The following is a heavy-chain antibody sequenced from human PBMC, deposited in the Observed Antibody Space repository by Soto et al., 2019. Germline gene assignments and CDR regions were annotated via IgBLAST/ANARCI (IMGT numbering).Heavy chain of an antibody. D-gene: IGHD3-22*01. CDR3: ARARGNYYDSSGYYLDY. CDR2: IIPIFGTA. CDR1: GGTFSSYA. Sequence: QVQLVQSGAEVKKPGSSVKVSCKASGGTFSSYAIIWVRQAPGQGLEWMGGIIPIFGTANYAQKFQGRVTITADKSTSTAYMELSSLRSEDTAVYYCARARGNYYDSSGYYLDYWGQGTLVTVSS. V-gene: IGHV1-69*06. J-gene: IGHJ4*02.